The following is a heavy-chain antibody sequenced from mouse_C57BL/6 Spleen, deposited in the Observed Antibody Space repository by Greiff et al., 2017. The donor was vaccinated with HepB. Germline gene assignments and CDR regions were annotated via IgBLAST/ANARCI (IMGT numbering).Heavy chain of an antibody. V-gene: IGHV1-26*01. CDR3: ARSYGYDEGFAY. J-gene: IGHJ3*01. CDR2: INPNNGGT. Sequence: VQLQQSGPELVKPGASVKISCKASGYTFTDYYMNWVKQSHGKSLEWIGDINPNNGGTSYNQKFKGKATLTVDKSSSTAYMELRSLTSEDSAVYYCARSYGYDEGFAYWGQGTLVTVSA. D-gene: IGHD2-2*01. CDR1: GYTFTDYY.